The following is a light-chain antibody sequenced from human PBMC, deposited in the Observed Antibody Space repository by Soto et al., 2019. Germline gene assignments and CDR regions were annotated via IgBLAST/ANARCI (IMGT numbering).Light chain of an antibody. J-gene: IGKJ3*01. CDR2: GAS. CDR1: QSVSSSY. Sequence: IVLTQSPGTLSLSPGERATLSCRASQSVSSSYLAWYQQNPGQPPRLLMYGASSRATGIPDRFSGSGSGTDFTLTISRLVPEDFALYYCQQCGGSPLFTFGPGTKVDIK. V-gene: IGKV3-20*01. CDR3: QQCGGSPLFT.